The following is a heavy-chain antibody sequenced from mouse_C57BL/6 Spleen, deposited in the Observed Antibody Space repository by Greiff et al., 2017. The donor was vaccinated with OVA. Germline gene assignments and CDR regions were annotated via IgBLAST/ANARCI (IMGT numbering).Heavy chain of an antibody. CDR2: IDPENGDT. CDR1: GFNIKDDY. CDR3: TTDYYGSSFAY. D-gene: IGHD1-1*01. Sequence: EVQGVESGAELVRPGASVKLSCTASGFNIKDDYMHWVKQRPEQGLEWIGWIDPENGDTEYASKFQGKATITADTSSNTAYLQLSSLTSEDTAVYYCTTDYYGSSFAYWGQGTLVTVSA. V-gene: IGHV14-4*01. J-gene: IGHJ3*01.